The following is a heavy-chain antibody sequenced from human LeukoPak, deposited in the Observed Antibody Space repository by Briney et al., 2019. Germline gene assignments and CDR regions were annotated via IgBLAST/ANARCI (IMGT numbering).Heavy chain of an antibody. CDR1: GFTFDDYG. CDR2: INWNGGST. V-gene: IGHV3-20*04. J-gene: IGHJ6*03. D-gene: IGHD6-6*01. Sequence: PGGSLRLSCAASGFTFDDYGMSWVRQAPAKGLEWVSGINWNGGSTGYADSVKGRFTISRDNAKNSLYLQMNSLRAEDTALYYCARDSSSTFYYYYYMDVWGKGTTVTVSS. CDR3: ARDSSSTFYYYYYMDV.